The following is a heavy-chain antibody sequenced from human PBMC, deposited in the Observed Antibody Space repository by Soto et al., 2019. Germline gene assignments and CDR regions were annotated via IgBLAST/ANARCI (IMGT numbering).Heavy chain of an antibody. D-gene: IGHD3-9*01. Sequence: GGSLRLSCAASGFTLGSYAMTWVRQAPGKGLEWVSAISGSGDSTYYADSVKGRFTVSRDNSKNTLYLQMNSLKTEDTAVYYCTRVHYDILNGHLFRMDVWGQGTTVTVSS. J-gene: IGHJ6*02. CDR1: GFTLGSYA. CDR2: ISGSGDST. V-gene: IGHV3-23*01. CDR3: TRVHYDILNGHLFRMDV.